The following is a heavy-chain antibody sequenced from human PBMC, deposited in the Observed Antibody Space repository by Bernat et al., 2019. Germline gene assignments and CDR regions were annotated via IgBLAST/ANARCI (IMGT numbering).Heavy chain of an antibody. CDR1: GFTFSTYG. J-gene: IGHJ4*02. V-gene: IGHV3-33*01. CDR2: IWYDGSNK. D-gene: IGHD6-19*01. Sequence: QVQLVESGGGVVQPGRSLRLSCAASGFTFSTYGMHWVRQAPGKGLEWVAVIWYDGSNKYYADSVKGRFTISRDNSKNTLYLQMNSLRAEDTAVYYCARDDNRPSSRLVDYWVQGTLVTVSS. CDR3: ARDDNRPSSRLVDY.